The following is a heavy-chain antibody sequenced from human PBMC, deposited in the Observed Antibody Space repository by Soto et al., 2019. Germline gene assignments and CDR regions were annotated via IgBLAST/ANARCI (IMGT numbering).Heavy chain of an antibody. CDR3: ARGKRELLRSARENWFDP. D-gene: IGHD1-26*01. CDR1: GDSVSSNSAA. J-gene: IGHJ5*02. V-gene: IGHV6-1*01. Sequence: QVQLQQSGPGLVKPSQTLSLTCAISGDSVSSNSAAWNWIRQSPSRGLEWLGRTYYRSKWYNDYSVSVKRRITIQPGTSKKQFSLPLNSGTPEDKGVYFWARGKRELLRSARENWFDPWGQGTLVTVSS. CDR2: TYYRSKWYN.